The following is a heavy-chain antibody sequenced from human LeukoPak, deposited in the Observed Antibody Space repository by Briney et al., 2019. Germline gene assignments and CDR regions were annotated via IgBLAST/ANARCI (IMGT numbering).Heavy chain of an antibody. CDR1: GFTFSGYW. J-gene: IGHJ4*02. CDR2: IKQDGSEI. CDR3: AREGSSSGWYDC. V-gene: IGHV3-7*01. Sequence: SGGSLRLSCAASGFTFSGYWMSWVRQTPEKGLEWVANIKQDGSEIYYVDSVKGRFTISRDNAENSLYLQMNSLRADDTAVYYCAREGSSSGWYDCWGQGTLVTVSS. D-gene: IGHD6-19*01.